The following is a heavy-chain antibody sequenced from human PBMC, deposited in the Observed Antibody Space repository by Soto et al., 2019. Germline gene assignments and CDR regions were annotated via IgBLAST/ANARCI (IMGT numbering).Heavy chain of an antibody. CDR3: ARDYCSRTSCYGMDV. CDR1: GFTFSTYA. D-gene: IGHD2-2*01. CDR2: ISYNAKNK. Sequence: QVLLVESGGGVVQPGGSLRLSCAASGFTFSTYAMHWVRQAPGKGLQWVAVISYNAKNKYFADSVRGRFTISIDNSKNTLYLEMNSLRDEDTALYYCARDYCSRTSCYGMDVWGQGNKVNVSS. V-gene: IGHV3-30*04. J-gene: IGHJ6*02.